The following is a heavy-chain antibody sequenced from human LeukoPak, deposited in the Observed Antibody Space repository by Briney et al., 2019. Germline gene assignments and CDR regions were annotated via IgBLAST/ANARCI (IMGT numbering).Heavy chain of an antibody. CDR1: GYSFTSYW. Sequence: GESLKISCKGSGYSFTSYWIGWVRQMPGKGLEWMRIIYPGDSDTRYSPSFQGQVTISADKSISTAYLQWSSLKASDTATYYCARHVSYDSSDYYPGYFQHWGQGTLVTVSS. J-gene: IGHJ1*01. D-gene: IGHD3-22*01. CDR3: ARHVSYDSSDYYPGYFQH. CDR2: IYPGDSDT. V-gene: IGHV5-51*01.